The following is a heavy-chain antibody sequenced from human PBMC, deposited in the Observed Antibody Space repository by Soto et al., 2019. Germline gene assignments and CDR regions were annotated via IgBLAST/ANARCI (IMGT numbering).Heavy chain of an antibody. V-gene: IGHV3-30*18. CDR1: GFTFSSYG. J-gene: IGHJ6*02. CDR2: ISYDGSNK. CDR3: AKQYYDFWSGYPYGMDV. D-gene: IGHD3-3*01. Sequence: GSMRLSCAASGFTFSSYGMHWVRQAPGKGLEWVAVISYDGSNKYYADSVKGRFTISRDNSKNTLYLQMNSLRAEDTAVYYCAKQYYDFWSGYPYGMDVWGQGT.